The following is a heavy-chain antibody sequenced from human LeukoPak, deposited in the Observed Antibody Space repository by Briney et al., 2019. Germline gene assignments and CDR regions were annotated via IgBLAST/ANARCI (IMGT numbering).Heavy chain of an antibody. V-gene: IGHV4-61*02. CDR1: GGSISSGSYY. J-gene: IGHJ4*02. CDR2: IYTSGST. Sequence: SETLSLTCTVSGGSISSGSYYWSWIRQPAGKGLEWIGRIYTSGSTNYNPSLKSRVTISVDTSKNQFSLKLSSVTTADTAVYYCVGYSSGFYFDYWGQGTLVTVSS. CDR3: VGYSSGFYFDY. D-gene: IGHD6-19*01.